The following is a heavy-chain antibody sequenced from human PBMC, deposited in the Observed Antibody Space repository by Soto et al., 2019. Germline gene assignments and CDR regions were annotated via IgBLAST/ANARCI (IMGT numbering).Heavy chain of an antibody. CDR2: TYYRSKWYN. Sequence: SQTLSLTCAISGDSVSSNTASWNWIRQSPSRGLEWLGRTYYRSKWYNDYAVSVKSRIIINPDTSNNQFSLQLNSVTPEDTAVYFCAKGDNLGPKTGYAFDPWGQGIMVTVSS. V-gene: IGHV6-1*01. CDR3: AKGDNLGPKTGYAFDP. D-gene: IGHD5-12*01. J-gene: IGHJ5*02. CDR1: GDSVSSNTAS.